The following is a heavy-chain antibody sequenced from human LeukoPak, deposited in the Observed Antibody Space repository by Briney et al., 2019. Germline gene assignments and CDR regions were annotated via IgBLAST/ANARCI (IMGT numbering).Heavy chain of an antibody. J-gene: IGHJ4*02. CDR3: AKGRPGGATTCPDC. V-gene: IGHV3-23*01. CDR1: GFTFSRLA. D-gene: IGHD1-26*01. CDR2: ISASGP. Sequence: GGSLRLSCAASGFTFSRLAMTWVRQAPGKGLEWVSTISASGPYYADAVRGRFTISRDNSKNTLYLQMNSLRAEDTAVYHCAKGRPGGATTCPDCWGQGILVTVSS.